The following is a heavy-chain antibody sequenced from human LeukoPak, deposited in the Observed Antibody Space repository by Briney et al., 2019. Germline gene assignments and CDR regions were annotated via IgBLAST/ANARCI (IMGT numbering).Heavy chain of an antibody. CDR1: GFTFSSYG. J-gene: IGHJ4*02. D-gene: IGHD5-12*01. Sequence: PGGSLRLSCIASGFTFSSYGMTWVRQAPGKGLEWVSAISGSGGGNTYYADSVKGRFTISRDNSKNTLYLQMSSLRAEDTAVYCCAKYSGYDPYFDYWGQGTVVTVSS. CDR3: AKYSGYDPYFDY. V-gene: IGHV3-23*01. CDR2: ISGSGGGNT.